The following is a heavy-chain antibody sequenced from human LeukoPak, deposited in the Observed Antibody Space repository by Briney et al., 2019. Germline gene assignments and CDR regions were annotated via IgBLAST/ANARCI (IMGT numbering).Heavy chain of an antibody. Sequence: GGSLRLSCAASGFTFNTYAMSWVRRAPGKGLEWVSAISDSGGNTYYADSVKGRFTISRDNSKNTLYLQMSSLRAEDTAVYYCAKDLPGATGTTGTDSYFYGMDVWGQGTTVTVSS. V-gene: IGHV3-23*01. CDR1: GFTFNTYA. CDR3: AKDLPGATGTTGTDSYFYGMDV. J-gene: IGHJ6*02. CDR2: ISDSGGNT. D-gene: IGHD1-1*01.